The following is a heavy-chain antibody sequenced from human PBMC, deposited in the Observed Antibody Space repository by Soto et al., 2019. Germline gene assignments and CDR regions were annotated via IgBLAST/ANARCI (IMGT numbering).Heavy chain of an antibody. CDR2: ILYDGSSQ. J-gene: IGHJ6*02. Sequence: QVNRVQSWGGLVQTGRALRLSCEASGFTCRTSGMEWIRQAPGKGLEWLARILYDGSSQYYADSVKGRFTLSRDNSNNTLYMEMNSGRVDDTAVYYCARAMDSNYDGMDVWGQGTTVIVYS. CDR1: GFTCRTSG. V-gene: IGHV3-33*01. D-gene: IGHD4-4*01. CDR3: ARAMDSNYDGMDV.